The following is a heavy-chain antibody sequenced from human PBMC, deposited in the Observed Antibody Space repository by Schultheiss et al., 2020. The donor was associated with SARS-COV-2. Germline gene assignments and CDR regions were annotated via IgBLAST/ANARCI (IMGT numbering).Heavy chain of an antibody. CDR2: ISSSSSYI. V-gene: IGHV3-21*05. CDR3: AREFHPGYCSGGGCPYYFDC. J-gene: IGHJ4*02. Sequence: GESLKISCAASGFTFSSYSMNWVRQAPGKGLEWVSYISSSSSYIYYADSVKGRFTISRDNAKNTLYLQMNSLRAEDTAVYYCAREFHPGYCSGGGCPYYFDCWGQGTLVTVSS. CDR1: GFTFSSYS. D-gene: IGHD2-15*01.